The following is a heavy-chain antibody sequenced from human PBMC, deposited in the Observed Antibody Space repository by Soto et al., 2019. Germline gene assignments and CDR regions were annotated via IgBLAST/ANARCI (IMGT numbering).Heavy chain of an antibody. CDR3: ARGGGSPYHDHEFDY. Sequence: WTWIRKPPGLGPEWIGCIYYRGTTNYNDSFNSRVTISVGTSKNQLCLKLSSVTTGDTAVYYCARGGGSPYHDHEFDYWGQGILVTVSS. J-gene: IGHJ4*02. D-gene: IGHD2-2*01. V-gene: IGHV4-59*01. CDR2: IYYRGTT.